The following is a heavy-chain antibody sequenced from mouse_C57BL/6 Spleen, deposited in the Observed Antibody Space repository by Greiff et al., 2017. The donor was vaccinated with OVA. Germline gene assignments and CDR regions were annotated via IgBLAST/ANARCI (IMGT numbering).Heavy chain of an antibody. V-gene: IGHV10-1*01. D-gene: IGHD1-1*02. CDR2: IRSKSNNYAT. CDR3: VRHGVYGWYFDV. J-gene: IGHJ1*03. CDR1: GFSFNTYA. Sequence: EVMLVESGGGLVQPKGSLKLSCAASGFSFNTYAMNWVRQAPGKGLEWVARIRSKSNNYATYYADSVKDRFTISRDDSESMLYLQMNNLKTEDTAMYYCVRHGVYGWYFDVWGTGTTVTVSS.